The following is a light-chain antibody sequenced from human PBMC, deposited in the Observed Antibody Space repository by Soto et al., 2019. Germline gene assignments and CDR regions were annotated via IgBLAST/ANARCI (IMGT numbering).Light chain of an antibody. V-gene: IGKV1-5*01. CDR2: DAS. CDR3: QQEHRSSST. CDR1: QSTSRC. J-gene: IGKJ5*01. Sequence: DIQMAQSPSTLSASVGARVTITCRASQSTSRCLAWYQQKPGKAPKLLIYDASTLERGVPSRFSGTGSGTEFTLAISSLHPDDFATYYCQQEHRSSSTFGQGTRLEIK.